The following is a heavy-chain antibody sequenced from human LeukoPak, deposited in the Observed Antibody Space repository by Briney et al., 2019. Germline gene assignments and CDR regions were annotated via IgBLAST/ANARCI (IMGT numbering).Heavy chain of an antibody. Sequence: SQALSLTCAISGDSVTSNTAAWNWIRQSPSRGLEWLGRTYYRSKWYNDYAVSVKSRITINPDTSKNQFSLKLSSVTAADTAVYYCARHFDSGWETDQWGQGTLVTVSS. CDR3: ARHFDSGWETDQ. CDR2: TYYRSKWYN. D-gene: IGHD6-19*01. J-gene: IGHJ4*02. V-gene: IGHV6-1*01. CDR1: GDSVTSNTAA.